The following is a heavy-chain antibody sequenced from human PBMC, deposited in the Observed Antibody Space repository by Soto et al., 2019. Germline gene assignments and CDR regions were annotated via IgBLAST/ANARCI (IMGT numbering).Heavy chain of an antibody. CDR2: INHTGNT. J-gene: IGHJ2*01. CDR1: GGSFRGYY. D-gene: IGHD5-18*01. CDR3: ARGGRGYSYGRWFDL. Sequence: QEQLQQWGAGLLKPSETLSLTCAVYGGSFRGYYWTWIRQPPGKGLEWTGEINHTGNTKYNPSLGSRVTISVDTSKNQCALRLSSVTAADTAVYYCARGGRGYSYGRWFDLWGRGTLVTVSS. V-gene: IGHV4-34*01.